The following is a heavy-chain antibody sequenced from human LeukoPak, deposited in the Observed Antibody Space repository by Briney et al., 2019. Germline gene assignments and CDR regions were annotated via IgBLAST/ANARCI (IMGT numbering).Heavy chain of an antibody. J-gene: IGHJ4*02. V-gene: IGHV3-30-3*01. Sequence: GGSLRLSCAASGFTFSIYAMHWVRQAPGKGLEWVAVISYDGSNKYYADSVKGRFTISRDNSKNTLYLQMNSLRAEDTAVYYCARDHYDYVWGSYRPTYYFDYWGQGTLVTVSS. D-gene: IGHD3-16*02. CDR2: ISYDGSNK. CDR1: GFTFSIYA. CDR3: ARDHYDYVWGSYRPTYYFDY.